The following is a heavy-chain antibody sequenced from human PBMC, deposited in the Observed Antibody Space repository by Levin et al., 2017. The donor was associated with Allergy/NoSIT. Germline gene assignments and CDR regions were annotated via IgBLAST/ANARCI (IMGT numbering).Heavy chain of an antibody. D-gene: IGHD3-16*01. CDR1: GFTFSNAW. Sequence: GGSLRLSCAASGFTFSNAWMSWVRQAPGKGLEWVGRSKSKTDGGTTDYAAPVKGSFTISRDDSKNTLYLQMNSLKTEDTAVYYCTTTHPPKPYYDYIWGSFYYMDVWGKGTTVTVSS. J-gene: IGHJ6*03. CDR3: TTTHPPKPYYDYIWGSFYYMDV. CDR2: SKSKTDGGTT. V-gene: IGHV3-15*01.